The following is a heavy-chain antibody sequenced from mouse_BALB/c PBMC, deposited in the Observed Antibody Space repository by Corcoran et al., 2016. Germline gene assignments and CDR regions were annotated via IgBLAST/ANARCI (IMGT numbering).Heavy chain of an antibody. V-gene: IGHV1S34*01. CDR3: ARVGRDGYWDY. J-gene: IGHJ2*01. D-gene: IGHD2-3*01. Sequence: VVKTGASVKISCKASGYSFTGYYMHWVKQSHGKSLEWMGYISCYNGATSYNQKFKGKATFTVDTSSSTAYMQVNSLTSGDSAVYYCARVGRDGYWDYWGQGTTLTVSS. CDR1: GYSFTGYY. CDR2: ISCYNGAT.